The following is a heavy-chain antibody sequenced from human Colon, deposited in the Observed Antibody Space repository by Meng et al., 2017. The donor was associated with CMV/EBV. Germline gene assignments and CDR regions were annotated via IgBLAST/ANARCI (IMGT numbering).Heavy chain of an antibody. CDR3: ATTIVVLPAATTDY. Sequence: GGSLRLSCAASDFAFSHWIIQWIRRAPGKGLDWVALISADEGSKHYADSVKGRFTISRDNSKNTVYLQMNSLRAEDSGVYYCATTIVVLPAATTDYWGQGTLVTVSS. J-gene: IGHJ4*02. CDR2: ISADEGSK. V-gene: IGHV3-30*07. CDR1: DFAFSHWI. D-gene: IGHD2-15*01.